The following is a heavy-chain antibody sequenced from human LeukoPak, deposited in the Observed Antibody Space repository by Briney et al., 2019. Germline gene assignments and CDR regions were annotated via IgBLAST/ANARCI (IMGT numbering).Heavy chain of an antibody. Sequence: ASVKVSCKASGYTFTSYYMHWVRQAPGQGLEWMGWISTYNDNTHYAQKFQGRVTMTTDTSTNTAYMELRSLRSDDTAVYYCAREMAVAGSGVIDSWGQGTLVTVSS. CDR1: GYTFTSYY. V-gene: IGHV1-18*04. CDR3: AREMAVAGSGVIDS. J-gene: IGHJ4*02. CDR2: ISTYNDNT. D-gene: IGHD6-19*01.